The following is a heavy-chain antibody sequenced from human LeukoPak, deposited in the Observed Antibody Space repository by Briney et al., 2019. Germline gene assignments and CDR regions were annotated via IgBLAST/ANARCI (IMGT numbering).Heavy chain of an antibody. V-gene: IGHV3-23*01. Sequence: GGSLRLSCAASGFTFSSYGMSWVRQAPGKGLEWVSAISGSGGSTYYADSVKGRFTISRDNSKNTLYLQMNSLRAEDTAVYYCAKGSSFWYSNNWFDPWGQGTLVTVSS. CDR3: AKGSSFWYSNNWFDP. J-gene: IGHJ5*02. CDR2: ISGSGGST. D-gene: IGHD6-13*01. CDR1: GFTFSSYG.